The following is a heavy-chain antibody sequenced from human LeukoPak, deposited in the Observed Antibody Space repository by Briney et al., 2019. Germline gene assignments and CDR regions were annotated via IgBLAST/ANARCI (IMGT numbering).Heavy chain of an antibody. J-gene: IGHJ2*01. Sequence: GASVKVSCKAAGYTFTSYDNNWVRQAPGQGIEWMGWMNPTSGNTGYAQKFQGRVTMTRDASIATAYMELSSLTSEDTALYYCTRMRGYTYGYWYLDLWGRGTPVTVS. V-gene: IGHV1-8*01. D-gene: IGHD5-18*01. CDR3: TRMRGYTYGYWYLDL. CDR1: GYTFTSYD. CDR2: MNPTSGNT.